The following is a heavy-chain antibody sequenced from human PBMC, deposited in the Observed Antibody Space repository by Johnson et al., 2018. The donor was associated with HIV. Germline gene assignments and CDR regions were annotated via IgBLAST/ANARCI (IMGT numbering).Heavy chain of an antibody. CDR2: IKEDGSEK. D-gene: IGHD2-15*01. J-gene: IGHJ3*02. CDR3: ATDVVVVLAVTGTGAAFDI. Sequence: VQLVESGGGLVKPGGSLRLSCAASGFTFSSAWMSWVRQAPGKGLEWVANIKEDGSEKYYVDSVKGRFTISRDNAKDSLYLQMNSLRAEDTAVYYCATDVVVVLAVTGTGAAFDIWGQGTMVTVSS. CDR1: GFTFSSAW. V-gene: IGHV3-7*01.